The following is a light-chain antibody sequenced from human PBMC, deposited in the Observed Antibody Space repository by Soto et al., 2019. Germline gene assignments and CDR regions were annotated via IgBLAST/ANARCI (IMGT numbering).Light chain of an antibody. CDR3: SSYAGSSVV. V-gene: IGLV2-8*01. CDR2: EVT. CDR1: SSDVGGYNY. Sequence: QSALTQPPSASGSPGQSVTISCTGTSSDVGGYNYVSWYQQHPGKAPKLMIYEVTKRPSGVPDRFSGSKSGNTASLTVSGLRAEDEADYYCSSYAGSSVVFGGGTKLTVL. J-gene: IGLJ2*01.